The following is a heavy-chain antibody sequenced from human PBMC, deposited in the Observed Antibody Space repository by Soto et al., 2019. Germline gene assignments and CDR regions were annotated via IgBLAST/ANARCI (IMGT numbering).Heavy chain of an antibody. Sequence: PVGFLRLSCAAFGFIFSSYAVSWISQDPGKGLEWVSAISGRGGSTYYADSVKGRFTISRDNSKNTLYLQMNSLRAEDTAVYYCARDLRQDIVLVPAHWGQGTLVTVSS. CDR1: GFIFSSYA. CDR2: ISGRGGST. D-gene: IGHD2-2*01. V-gene: IGHV3-23*01. CDR3: ARDLRQDIVLVPAH. J-gene: IGHJ4*02.